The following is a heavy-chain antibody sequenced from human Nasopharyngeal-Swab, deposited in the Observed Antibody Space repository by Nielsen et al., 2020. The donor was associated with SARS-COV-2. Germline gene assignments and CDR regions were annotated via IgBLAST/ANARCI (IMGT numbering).Heavy chain of an antibody. D-gene: IGHD6-13*01. J-gene: IGHJ6*02. CDR1: GGSISSSSSY. V-gene: IGHV4-39*06. CDR2: IYYSGST. Sequence: SETLSLTCPVSGGSISSSSSYWGWLRQPPGKGLEWIGSIYYSGSTYYNPSLKSRVTISVDTSKNQFPLKLSSVTAADTAVYYCVGSSWYGDYYYYYGMDVWGQGTTVTVSS. CDR3: VGSSWYGDYYYYYGMDV.